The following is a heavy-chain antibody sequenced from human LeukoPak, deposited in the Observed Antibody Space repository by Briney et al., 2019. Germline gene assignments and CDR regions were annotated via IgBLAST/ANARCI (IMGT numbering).Heavy chain of an antibody. V-gene: IGHV3-30*04. CDR2: ISYDGSNK. D-gene: IGHD5-24*01. CDR1: GFTFSSNA. Sequence: GGSLRLSCAASGFTFSSNAMHWVRQAPGKGLEWVALISYDGSNKYYADSVKGRFTISRDNYKNTLYLQMNSLRAEDTAAYYCAKDPVEMATGGYFDHWGQGTLVTVSS. J-gene: IGHJ4*02. CDR3: AKDPVEMATGGYFDH.